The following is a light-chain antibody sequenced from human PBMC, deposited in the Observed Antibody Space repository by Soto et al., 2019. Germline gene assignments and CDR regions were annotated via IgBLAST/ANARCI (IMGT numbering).Light chain of an antibody. CDR1: SSDVGNYKY. J-gene: IGLJ1*01. V-gene: IGLV2-14*01. CDR2: EVS. Sequence: QSALTQPAAVAGPPGQSITISCTGTSSDVGNYKYVSWYQQHPGKAPKLMIYEVSNRPSGVSNRFSGSKSGNTASLTISGLQAEDETDYYCFSYPSSGTYVFGTGTKVTVL. CDR3: FSYPSSGTYV.